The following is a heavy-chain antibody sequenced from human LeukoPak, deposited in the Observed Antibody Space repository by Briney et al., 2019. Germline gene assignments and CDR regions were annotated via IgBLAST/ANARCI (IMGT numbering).Heavy chain of an antibody. Sequence: GGSLRLSCAASGFTFSSYAMSWVRQAPGKGLEWVSAISGGYTAATDYADSVKGRFTISRDNYDNTLYLDMNSLRAEDTALYYCAKARDAYNYYWFDPWGQGTLVTVSS. J-gene: IGHJ5*02. CDR3: AKARDAYNYYWFDP. D-gene: IGHD5-24*01. V-gene: IGHV3-23*01. CDR2: ISGGYTAAT. CDR1: GFTFSSYA.